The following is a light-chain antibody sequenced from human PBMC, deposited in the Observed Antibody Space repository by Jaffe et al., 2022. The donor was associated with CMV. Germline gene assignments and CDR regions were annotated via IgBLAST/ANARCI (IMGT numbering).Light chain of an antibody. CDR2: GAS. CDR3: QQSYSIPLT. V-gene: IGKV1-39*01. J-gene: IGKJ4*01. CDR1: QSITSF. Sequence: DIQMTQSPSSLSASVGDRVTITCRASQSITSFLNWYQHKPGKAPKLLIYGASILQGGVPSRFSGSASGTDFTLTINSLQPEDFATYYCQQSYSIPLTFGGGTKVEIK.